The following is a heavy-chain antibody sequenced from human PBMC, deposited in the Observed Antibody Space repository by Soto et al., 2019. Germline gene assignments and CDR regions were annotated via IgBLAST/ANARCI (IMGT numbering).Heavy chain of an antibody. CDR3: ASLQLGREENFDL. Sequence: EVQLVESGGGLVQPGGSLRLSCAAFGFTFRTYSMTWVRQAPGKGLEWVSYISESSTAIYYTDSVKGRFTISRDNAKNTLYLQMKSLRDEDTAVYYCASLQLGREENFDLWGQGTVVTVSS. D-gene: IGHD1-1*01. CDR1: GFTFRTYS. V-gene: IGHV3-48*02. J-gene: IGHJ4*02. CDR2: ISESSTAI.